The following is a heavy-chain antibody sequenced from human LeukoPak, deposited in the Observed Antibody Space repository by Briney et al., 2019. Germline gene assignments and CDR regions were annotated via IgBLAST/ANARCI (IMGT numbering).Heavy chain of an antibody. V-gene: IGHV3-74*01. CDR1: GFSFSSYW. D-gene: IGHD4-23*01. CDR2: IGTDGSST. J-gene: IGHJ3*02. CDR3: ARDKYGGNSNAFDI. Sequence: QPGGSLRLSCAASGFSFSSYWMHWVRQVPGKGLVWVSRIGTDGSSTNYADYVKGRFTISRDNAKNTLFLQMNSLRAEDTAVYYCARDKYGGNSNAFDIWGQGTLVTVSS.